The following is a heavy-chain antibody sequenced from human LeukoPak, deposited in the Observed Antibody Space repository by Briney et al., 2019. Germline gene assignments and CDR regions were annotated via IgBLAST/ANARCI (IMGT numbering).Heavy chain of an antibody. CDR1: GGSISKTNW. Sequence: PSETLSLTCGVSGGSISKTNWWTWVRQPPGKGLEWIGEVNLQGRTNYNPSLRGRVAISVDHSANHISLKLTSVTAADTAVYYCASRWGSSGSYKLDYWGQGTLVTVSS. J-gene: IGHJ4*02. CDR2: VNLQGRT. CDR3: ASRWGSSGSYKLDY. V-gene: IGHV4-4*02. D-gene: IGHD3-10*01.